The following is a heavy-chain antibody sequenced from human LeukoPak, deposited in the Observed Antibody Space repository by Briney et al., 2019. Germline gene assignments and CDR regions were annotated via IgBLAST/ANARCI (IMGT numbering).Heavy chain of an antibody. CDR1: GGSISSYY. Sequence: PSETLSLTCTVSGGSISSYYWSWIRQPAGKGLEWIGRIYTSGSTNYNPSLTSRVTMSVDTSKNQFSLKLSSVTAADTAVYYCARDRSGVIRGADYYYYMDVWGKGTTVTISS. CDR3: ARDRSGVIRGADYYYYMDV. CDR2: IYTSGST. V-gene: IGHV4-4*07. J-gene: IGHJ6*03. D-gene: IGHD1-26*01.